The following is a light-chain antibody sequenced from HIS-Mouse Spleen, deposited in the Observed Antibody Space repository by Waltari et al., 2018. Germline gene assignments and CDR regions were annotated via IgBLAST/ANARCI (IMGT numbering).Light chain of an antibody. Sequence: SYELTQPPSLSVSPGPTASITCSGDALPTQYAYWYQQKSGQAPVLVIYEDSKRPSGIPERFSGSSSGTMATLTISGAQVEDEADYYCYSTDSSGNHRVFGGGTKLTVL. V-gene: IGLV3-10*01. J-gene: IGLJ2*01. CDR2: EDS. CDR1: ALPTQY. CDR3: YSTDSSGNHRV.